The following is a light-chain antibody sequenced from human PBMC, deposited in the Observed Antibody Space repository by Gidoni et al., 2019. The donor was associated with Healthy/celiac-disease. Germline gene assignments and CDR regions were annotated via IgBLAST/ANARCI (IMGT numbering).Light chain of an antibody. CDR3: QQLRT. J-gene: IGKJ1*01. V-gene: IGKV3-20*01. CDR2: GAS. Sequence: EIVLTQSPGTLSLSPGERATLACRASQSVSSSYLAWYQQKPGQAPRLLIYGASSRATGIPDRFSCSGSVTDFTLTISRLEPEDFAVYYCQQLRTFGQGTKVEIK. CDR1: QSVSSSY.